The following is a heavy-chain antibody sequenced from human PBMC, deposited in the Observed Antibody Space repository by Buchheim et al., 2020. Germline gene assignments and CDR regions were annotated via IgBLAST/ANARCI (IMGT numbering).Heavy chain of an antibody. D-gene: IGHD3-10*01. CDR2: ITNIGGST. V-gene: IGHV3-23*01. Sequence: EVQLLESGGGLVQPGGSLRLSCAASGFTFNTYAMSWVRQAPGKGLEWVSSITNIGGSTYYADSVKGRFTISRDNSKNTLYLQMNSLRAEDTAVYYCAKWSVLLWFGEFDPWGQGTL. CDR1: GFTFNTYA. CDR3: AKWSVLLWFGEFDP. J-gene: IGHJ5*02.